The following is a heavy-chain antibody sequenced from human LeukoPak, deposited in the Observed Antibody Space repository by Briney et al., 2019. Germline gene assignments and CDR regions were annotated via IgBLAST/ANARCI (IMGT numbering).Heavy chain of an antibody. V-gene: IGHV1-69*02. J-gene: IGHJ4*02. CDR2: IIPILGIA. CDR1: GYTFTGYY. CDR3: ASSATYYYDSSGYYYIY. Sequence: SVKVSCKASGYTFTGYYMHWVRQAPGQGLEWMGRIIPILGIANYAQKFQGRVTITADKSTSTAYMELSSLRSEDTAVYYCASSATYYYDSSGYYYIYWGQGTLVTVSS. D-gene: IGHD3-22*01.